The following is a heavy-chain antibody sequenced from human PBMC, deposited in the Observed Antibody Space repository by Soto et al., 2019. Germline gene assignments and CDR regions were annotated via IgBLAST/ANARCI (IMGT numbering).Heavy chain of an antibody. CDR3: AKDRRIGIVGATKAHYYYGMDV. V-gene: IGHV3-30*18. CDR1: GFTFSSYG. J-gene: IGHJ6*02. CDR2: ISYDGSNK. D-gene: IGHD1-26*01. Sequence: PGGSLRLSCAASGFTFSSYGMHWVRQAPGKGLEWVAVISYDGSNKYYADSVKGRFTISRDNSKNTLYLQMNSLRAEDTAVYYCAKDRRIGIVGATKAHYYYGMDVWGQGTTVTVSS.